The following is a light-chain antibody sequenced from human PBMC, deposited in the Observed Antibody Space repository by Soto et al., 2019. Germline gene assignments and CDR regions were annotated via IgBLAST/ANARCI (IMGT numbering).Light chain of an antibody. CDR1: NIGSKS. V-gene: IGLV3-21*04. CDR3: QVWDSSSDHPV. CDR2: YDS. J-gene: IGLJ2*01. Sequence: SYELTQPPSVSVAPGKTARITCGGNNIGSKSVHWYQQKPGQAPVLVIYYDSDRPSGIPERFSGSNSGNTATLTISRVEAGXXXDYYCQVWDSSSDHPVFGGGTKL.